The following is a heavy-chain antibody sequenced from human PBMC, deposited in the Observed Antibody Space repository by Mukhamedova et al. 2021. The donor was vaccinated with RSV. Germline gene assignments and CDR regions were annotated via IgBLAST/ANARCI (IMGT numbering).Heavy chain of an antibody. Sequence: EYMGWINPNSGGTKYAQKFQGRVTMTRDTSISTAYMELSRLRSDDTAVYYSAGSGITGTSGIDPWGQGTLVTVSS. J-gene: IGHJ5*02. CDR3: AGSGITGTSGIDP. V-gene: IGHV1-2*02. D-gene: IGHD1-7*01. CDR2: INPNSGGT.